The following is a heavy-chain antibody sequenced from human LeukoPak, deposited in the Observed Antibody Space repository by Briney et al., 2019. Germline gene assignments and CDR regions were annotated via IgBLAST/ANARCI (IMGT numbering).Heavy chain of an antibody. V-gene: IGHV3-48*01. CDR2: ISSSSSTI. CDR1: GFTFSSYS. CDR3: VKDAGTA. D-gene: IGHD2-8*02. J-gene: IGHJ5*02. Sequence: GGSLRLSCAASGFTFSSYSMNWVRQAPGKGLEWVSYISSSSSTIYYADSVKGRFTISRDNAKNSLYLQMDSLRAEDTALYYCVKDAGTAWGQGTLVTVSS.